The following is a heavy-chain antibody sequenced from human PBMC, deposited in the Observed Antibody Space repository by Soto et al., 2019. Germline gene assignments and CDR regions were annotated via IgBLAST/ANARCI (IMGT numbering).Heavy chain of an antibody. V-gene: IGHV3-33*01. J-gene: IGHJ6*02. Sequence: AGGSLRLSCAASGFTFSSYGMHWVRQAPGKGLEWVAVIWYDGSNKYYADSVKGRFTISRDNSKNTLYLQMNSLRAEDTAVYYCARPKSLDEPIGMDVWGQGXTVTV. CDR1: GFTFSSYG. CDR3: ARPKSLDEPIGMDV. CDR2: IWYDGSNK.